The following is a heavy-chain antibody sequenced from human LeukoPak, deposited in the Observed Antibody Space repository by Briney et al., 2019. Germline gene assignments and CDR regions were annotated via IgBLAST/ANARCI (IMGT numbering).Heavy chain of an antibody. CDR3: ARELGYCSGGSCYGNWFDP. CDR1: GGSISSGGHY. Sequence: PSETLSLTCTVSGGSISSGGHYWSWIRQHPGKGLEWIGYIYYSGSTYYNPSLKSRVTISVDTSKNQFSLKLSSVTAADTAVYYCARELGYCSGGSCYGNWFDPWGQETLVTVSS. J-gene: IGHJ5*02. CDR2: IYYSGST. D-gene: IGHD2-15*01. V-gene: IGHV4-31*03.